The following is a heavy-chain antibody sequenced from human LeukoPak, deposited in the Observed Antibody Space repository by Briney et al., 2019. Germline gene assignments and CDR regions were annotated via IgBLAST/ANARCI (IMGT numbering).Heavy chain of an antibody. Sequence: ASVKVSCKASGYTFTNYYMRWVRQAPGQGLEWMGLINPGGGNTNYAQNFQGRVTMTRDTSTSTVYMELSSLRSEDTAIYYCARIRDGYNDAYDIWGQGTVVTVPS. CDR2: INPGGGNT. J-gene: IGHJ3*02. V-gene: IGHV1-46*01. CDR1: GYTFTNYY. CDR3: ARIRDGYNDAYDI. D-gene: IGHD5-24*01.